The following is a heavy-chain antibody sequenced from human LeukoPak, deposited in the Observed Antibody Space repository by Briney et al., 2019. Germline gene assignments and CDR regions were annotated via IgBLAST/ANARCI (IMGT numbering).Heavy chain of an antibody. CDR3: ARGDLGDYVLVAPYDSSGYYY. CDR2: INHSGST. J-gene: IGHJ4*02. V-gene: IGHV4-39*07. CDR1: GDSISSSSYY. Sequence: PSETLSLTCTVSGDSISSSSYYWGWIRQPPGKGLEWIGEINHSGSTDYNPSLKSRVTISVDTSKNQFSLKLSSVTAADTAVYYCARGDLGDYVLVAPYDSSGYYYWGQGTLVTVSS. D-gene: IGHD3-22*01.